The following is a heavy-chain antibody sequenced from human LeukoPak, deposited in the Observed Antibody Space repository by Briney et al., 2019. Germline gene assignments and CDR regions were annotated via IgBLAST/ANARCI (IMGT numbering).Heavy chain of an antibody. J-gene: IGHJ4*02. D-gene: IGHD6-13*01. CDR1: GFTFSSYG. CDR2: IRYDGSNK. Sequence: PGGSLRLSCAASGFTFSSYGMHWVRQAPGKGLGWVPFIRYDGSNKYYADSVKGRFTISRDNSKNTLYLQMNSLRAEDTAVYYCAKDATSSAAGDYWGQGTLVTVSS. CDR3: AKDATSSAAGDY. V-gene: IGHV3-30*02.